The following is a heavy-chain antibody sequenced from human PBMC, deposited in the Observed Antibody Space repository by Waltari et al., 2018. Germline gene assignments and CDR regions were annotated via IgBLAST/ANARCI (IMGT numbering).Heavy chain of an antibody. D-gene: IGHD1-1*01. CDR2: LSGSGGDT. CDR3: TKDLTTAPGNVNWFHP. J-gene: IGHJ5*02. CDR1: GFTFDISA. V-gene: IGHV3-23*01. Sequence: EVQLLESGGGSAQPGESLRLSCAASGFTFDISAMSWVRQAPGKGLEWVSSLSGSGGDTYYADSVKGRFTVSRDNSKNKVYLQMNNLRAEDTAVYYCTKDLTTAPGNVNWFHPWGQGTPVTVSS.